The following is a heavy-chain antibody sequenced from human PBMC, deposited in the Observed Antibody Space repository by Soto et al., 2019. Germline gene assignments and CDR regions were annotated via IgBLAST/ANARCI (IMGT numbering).Heavy chain of an antibody. CDR1: GYTFTSYG. Sequence: GASVKVSCKASGYTFTSYGISWVRQAPGQGLEWMGWISAYNGNTNYAQKLQGRVTMTTDTSTSTAYMELRSLRSDDTAVYYCARERITIFGVVMSLFDPWGQGTPVTVSS. CDR2: ISAYNGNT. D-gene: IGHD3-3*01. CDR3: ARERITIFGVVMSLFDP. V-gene: IGHV1-18*01. J-gene: IGHJ5*02.